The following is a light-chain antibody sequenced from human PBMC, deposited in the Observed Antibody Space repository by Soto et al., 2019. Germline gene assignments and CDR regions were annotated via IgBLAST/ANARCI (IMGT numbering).Light chain of an antibody. V-gene: IGKV1-5*01. CDR2: DAS. J-gene: IGKJ1*01. CDR3: QQYDTYWS. Sequence: DIQMTQSPSTLSASVGDRVTITCRASQSISSWLAWYQQKPGKPPKLLIYDASSLESGVPSRFSGSGSGTEFTLTISSLAPDDFATYYCQQYDTYWSFGQGTKVDIK. CDR1: QSISSW.